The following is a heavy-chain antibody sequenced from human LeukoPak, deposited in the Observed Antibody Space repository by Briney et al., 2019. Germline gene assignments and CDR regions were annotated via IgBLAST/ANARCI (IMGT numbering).Heavy chain of an antibody. CDR1: GFSLSTSGMR. CDR3: ARIDSSSSGAFDI. D-gene: IGHD6-6*01. Sequence: SGPALVKPTHTLTLTCTFSGFSLSTSGMRVSWIRQPPGKALEWLARIDWDDDKFYSTSLKTRLTISKDTSKNQVVLTMTNMDPVDTATYYCARIDSSSSGAFDIWGQGTMVTVSS. CDR2: IDWDDDK. J-gene: IGHJ3*02. V-gene: IGHV2-70*04.